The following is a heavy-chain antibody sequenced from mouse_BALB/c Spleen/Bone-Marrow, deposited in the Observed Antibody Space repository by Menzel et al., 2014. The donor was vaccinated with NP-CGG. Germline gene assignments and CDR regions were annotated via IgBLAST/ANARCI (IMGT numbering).Heavy chain of an antibody. CDR3: ARDSLLRSLYAMDY. V-gene: IGHV5-6-3*01. CDR2: ININGGRT. CDR1: GFTFSSYG. Sequence: EVMLVESGGGLVQPGGSLKLSCAASGFTFSSYGMSWVRPTPDKKLELVATININGGRTYYPYSVKGRFTISRVNAKNTLYLQMSSQKSEDTAMYYCARDSLLRSLYAMDYWGQGTSGTSSS. D-gene: IGHD1-2*01. J-gene: IGHJ4*01.